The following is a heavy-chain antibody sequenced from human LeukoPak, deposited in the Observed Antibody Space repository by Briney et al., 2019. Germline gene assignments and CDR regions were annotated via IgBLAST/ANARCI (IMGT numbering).Heavy chain of an antibody. CDR1: GFTFSSYA. Sequence: GGSLRLSCAASGFTFSSYAMHWVRQAPGKGLEWVAVISYDGSNKYYADSVKGRFTISRDNSKNTLYLQMNSLRAEDTAVYYCARDTPFVPDTAMGLFDSWGQGTLVTVSS. V-gene: IGHV3-30-3*01. D-gene: IGHD5-18*01. CDR2: ISYDGSNK. CDR3: ARDTPFVPDTAMGLFDS. J-gene: IGHJ4*02.